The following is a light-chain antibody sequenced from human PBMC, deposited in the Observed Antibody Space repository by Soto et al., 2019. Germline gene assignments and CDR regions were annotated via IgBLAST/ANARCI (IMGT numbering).Light chain of an antibody. Sequence: EIVLLQSPGTLSLSPGERATLSCRASQSVSSGSLAWYQQKPGQAPMLLLYGASNRATGIPHRFSGSGSGTAFALTISRLEPEDFAVYSCQQYGSSPYTFGQGTKLEI. J-gene: IGKJ2*01. CDR2: GAS. CDR3: QQYGSSPYT. CDR1: QSVSSGS. V-gene: IGKV3-20*01.